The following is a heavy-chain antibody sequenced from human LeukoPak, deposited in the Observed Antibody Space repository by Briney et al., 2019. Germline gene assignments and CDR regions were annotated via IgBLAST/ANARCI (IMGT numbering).Heavy chain of an antibody. CDR1: GFTFSSYA. J-gene: IGHJ4*02. Sequence: GGSLRLSCAASGFTFSSYAMHWVRQAPGKGLEWVAVISYDGSNKYYADSVKGRFTISRDNAKNSLYLQMNSLRAEDTALYYCAKDRLGPLGIMTFDYWGQGTLVTVSS. V-gene: IGHV3-30-3*01. D-gene: IGHD7-27*01. CDR3: AKDRLGPLGIMTFDY. CDR2: ISYDGSNK.